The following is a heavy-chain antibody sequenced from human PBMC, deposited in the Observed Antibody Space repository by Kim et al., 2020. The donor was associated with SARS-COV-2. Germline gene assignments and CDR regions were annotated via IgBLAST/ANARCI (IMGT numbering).Heavy chain of an antibody. V-gene: IGHV3-30*18. CDR2: ISYDGSNK. D-gene: IGHD3-16*02. Sequence: GGSLRLSCAASGFTFSSYGMHWVRQAPGKGLEWVAVISYDGSNKYYADSVKGRFTISRDNSKNTLYLQMNSLRAEDTAVYYCAKGARMITFGGVIYYWG. CDR3: AKGARMITFGGVIYY. CDR1: GFTFSSYG. J-gene: IGHJ4*01.